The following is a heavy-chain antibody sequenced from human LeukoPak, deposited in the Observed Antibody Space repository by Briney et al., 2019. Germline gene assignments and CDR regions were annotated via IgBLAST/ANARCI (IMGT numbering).Heavy chain of an antibody. CDR3: ARDLMT. CDR1: GGSFSGKY. CDR2: LTHSGST. J-gene: IGHJ4*02. Sequence: PSETLSLTCAVYGGSFSGKYWTGLREPPGKGLEWIGELTHSGSTYYNPSLKSRVTISVNTSKNQFSLKLNSVTAADTAVYYCARDLMTWGQGTLVTVSS. V-gene: IGHV4-34*01.